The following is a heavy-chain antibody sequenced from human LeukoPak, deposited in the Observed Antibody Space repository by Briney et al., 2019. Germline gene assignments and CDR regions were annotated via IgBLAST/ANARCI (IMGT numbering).Heavy chain of an antibody. V-gene: IGHV4-4*07. J-gene: IGHJ6*02. D-gene: IGHD3-10*01. CDR2: IYTSGST. Sequence: SETLSLTCTVSGGSISSHYWSWIRQPAGKGLEWIGRIYTSGSTNYNPSLKSRVTMSVDTSKNQFSLKLSSVTAADTAVYYCARDRRFGELFNYYYGMDVWGQGTTVTVSS. CDR1: GGSISSHY. CDR3: ARDRRFGELFNYYYGMDV.